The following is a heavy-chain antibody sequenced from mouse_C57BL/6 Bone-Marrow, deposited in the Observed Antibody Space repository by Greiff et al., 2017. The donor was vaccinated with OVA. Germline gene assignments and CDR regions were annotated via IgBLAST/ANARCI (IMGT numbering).Heavy chain of an antibody. V-gene: IGHV1-75*01. CDR2: IFPGSGST. Sequence: VQLQESGPELVKPGASVKLSCKASGYTFTDYYINWVKQRPGQGLEWIGWIFPGSGSTYYNEKFKGKATLTVDKSSSTAYMLLSSLTSEDSAVYCCSRPIYYDYPYAMDYWGQGTSVTVSS. CDR1: GYTFTDYY. D-gene: IGHD2-4*01. CDR3: SRPIYYDYPYAMDY. J-gene: IGHJ4*01.